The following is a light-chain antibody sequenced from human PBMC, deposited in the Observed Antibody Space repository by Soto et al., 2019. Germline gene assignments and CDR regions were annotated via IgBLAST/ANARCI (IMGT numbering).Light chain of an antibody. CDR2: GAS. Sequence: DIQMTQSPSSLSASVGDRVTITCRASQGINTFLAWYQQKAGKVPNLLIYGASNLQSGVPSRFSGSGSGTDFTPTISSLQPEDVATYYCQKYDSAPYTFGQGTKLEIK. CDR1: QGINTF. V-gene: IGKV1-27*01. CDR3: QKYDSAPYT. J-gene: IGKJ2*01.